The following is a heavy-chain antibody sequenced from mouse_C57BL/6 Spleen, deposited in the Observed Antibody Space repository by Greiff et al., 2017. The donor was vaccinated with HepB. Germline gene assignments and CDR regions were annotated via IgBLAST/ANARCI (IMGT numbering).Heavy chain of an antibody. CDR2: ISYSGST. CDR3: ARYKDYGSSYGWYFDV. CDR1: GYSITSDY. V-gene: IGHV3-8*01. J-gene: IGHJ1*03. D-gene: IGHD1-1*01. Sequence: EVKLMESGPGLAKPSQTLSLTCSVTGYSITSDYWNWIRKFPGNKLEYMGYISYSGSTYYNPSLKSRISITRDTSKNQYYLQLNSVTTEDTATYYCARYKDYGSSYGWYFDVWGTGTTVTVSS.